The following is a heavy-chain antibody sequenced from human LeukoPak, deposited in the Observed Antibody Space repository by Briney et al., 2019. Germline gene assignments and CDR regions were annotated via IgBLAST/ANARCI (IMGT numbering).Heavy chain of an antibody. Sequence: GGSLRLSCAASGFTFSSYSMNWVRQAPGKGLEWVANIKQDGSEKYYVDSVKGRFTISRDNAKNSLYLQMNSLRAEDTAVYYCARLVDLDYWGQGTLVTVS. CDR3: ARLVDLDY. CDR2: IKQDGSEK. V-gene: IGHV3-7*01. CDR1: GFTFSSYS. J-gene: IGHJ4*02. D-gene: IGHD2-8*02.